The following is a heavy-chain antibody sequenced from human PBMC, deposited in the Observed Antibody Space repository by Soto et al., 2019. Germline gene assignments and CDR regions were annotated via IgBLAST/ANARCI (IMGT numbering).Heavy chain of an antibody. CDR3: ARDAAPPSATAMVEFDY. V-gene: IGHV1-2*04. CDR1: GYTFTGYY. CDR2: INPNSGGT. J-gene: IGHJ4*02. Sequence: AASVKVSCKASGYTFTGYYMHWVRQAPGQGLEWMGWINPNSGGTNYAQKFQGWVTMTRDTSISTAYMELSRLTSDDTAVYYCARDAAPPSATAMVEFDYWGQGTLVTVSS. D-gene: IGHD5-18*01.